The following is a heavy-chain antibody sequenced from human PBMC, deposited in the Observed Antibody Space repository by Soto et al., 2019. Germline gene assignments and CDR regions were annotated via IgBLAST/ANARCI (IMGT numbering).Heavy chain of an antibody. J-gene: IGHJ4*02. Sequence: PSETLSLTCTVSGGSISGHAWIWVRQPAGRGLEWIGHIYPSGSTSYNPSLRSRVTMSLDTSNNQIFLNLTSVTAADTAVFYCVRGRSYSVHDCWGQGTLVTVSS. V-gene: IGHV4-4*07. CDR3: VRGRSYSVHDC. D-gene: IGHD5-12*01. CDR1: GGSISGHA. CDR2: IYPSGST.